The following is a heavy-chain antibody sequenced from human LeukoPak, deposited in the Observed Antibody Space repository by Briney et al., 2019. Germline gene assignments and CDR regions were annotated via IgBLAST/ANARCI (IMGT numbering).Heavy chain of an antibody. D-gene: IGHD3-3*01. CDR2: IYYSGST. V-gene: IGHV4-61*01. CDR3: ARGGIFGVVIVQPYFDY. CDR1: GGSVSSGSYY. J-gene: IGHJ4*02. Sequence: SETLSLTCTVSGGSVSSGSYYWSWIRQPPGKGLERIGYIYYSGSTNYNPSLKSRVTISVDTSKNQFSLKLSSVTAADTAVYYCARGGIFGVVIVQPYFDYWGQGTLVTVSS.